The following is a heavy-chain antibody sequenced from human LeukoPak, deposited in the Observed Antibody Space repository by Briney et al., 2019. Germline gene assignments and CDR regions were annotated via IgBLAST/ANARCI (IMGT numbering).Heavy chain of an antibody. CDR3: ARGPYCSGGSCYIFDWFDP. V-gene: IGHV1-2*06. J-gene: IGHJ5*02. CDR1: GYTFTGYY. D-gene: IGHD2-15*01. Sequence: ASVKVSCKASGYTFTGYYMHWVRQAPGQGLEWMGRINPNSGGTNYAQNLQGRVSMTTDTSTTTAYMDLRSLTSDDTAVYYCARGPYCSGGSCYIFDWFDPWGQGTLVTVSS. CDR2: INPNSGGT.